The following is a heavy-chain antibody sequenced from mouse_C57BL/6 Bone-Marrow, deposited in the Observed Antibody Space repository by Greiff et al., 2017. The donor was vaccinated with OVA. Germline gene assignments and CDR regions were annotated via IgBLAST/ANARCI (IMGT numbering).Heavy chain of an antibody. D-gene: IGHD2-3*01. Sequence: EVQLQQSGPELVKPGASVKMSCKASGYTFTDYNMHWVKQSHGKSLEWIGYINPNNGGTSYNQKFKGKATLTVNKSSSTAYMELRSLTSEDSAVYYCASPFYDGSDDWGKGTTLTVSS. V-gene: IGHV1-22*01. CDR2: INPNNGGT. J-gene: IGHJ2*01. CDR3: ASPFYDGSDD. CDR1: GYTFTDYN.